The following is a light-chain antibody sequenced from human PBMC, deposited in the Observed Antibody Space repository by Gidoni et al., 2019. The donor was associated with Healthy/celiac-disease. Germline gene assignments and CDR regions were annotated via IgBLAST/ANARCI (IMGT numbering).Light chain of an antibody. CDR1: QSISSY. V-gene: IGKV1-39*01. CDR2: AAS. CDR3: QQSYSTPPWT. Sequence: DIQMPQSPSSLSASVGDRVTITCRASQSISSYLNWYQQKPGKAPKLLIYAASSLQSGVPSRFSGSGSGTDFTLTISSLQPEDFATDYCQQSYSTPPWTFGQGTKVEIK. J-gene: IGKJ1*01.